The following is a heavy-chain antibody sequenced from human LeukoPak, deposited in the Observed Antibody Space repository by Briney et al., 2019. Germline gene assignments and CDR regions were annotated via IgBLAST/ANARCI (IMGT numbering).Heavy chain of an antibody. J-gene: IGHJ6*03. CDR3: ARGLRYCSGGNCYSGGLGYMDV. CDR1: GFTFSDYN. D-gene: IGHD2-15*01. Sequence: GRSLRLSCAASGFTFSDYNMRWIRQAPGKGLEWVSSISRSGSTKYYADSVKGRFTISRDNAKNSLFLQMNSLRAEDTAVYYCARGLRYCSGGNCYSGGLGYMDVWGKGTTVTISS. V-gene: IGHV3-11*01. CDR2: ISRSGSTK.